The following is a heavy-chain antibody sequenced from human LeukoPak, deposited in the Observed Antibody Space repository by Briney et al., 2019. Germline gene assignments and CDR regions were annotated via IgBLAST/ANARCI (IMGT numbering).Heavy chain of an antibody. CDR2: LSGGGGSR. J-gene: IGHJ4*02. Sequence: GGSLRLSCAASGFTFGSYAMNWVRQAPGKGLQWVSSLSGGGGSRYYADSAKGRFTISSDNSNNTLFLQMNSLRADDTAVYYCAKTPRYASWDFDYFDSWGQGTLVTVSS. CDR3: AKTPRYASWDFDYFDS. CDR1: GFTFGSYA. D-gene: IGHD1-26*01. V-gene: IGHV3-23*01.